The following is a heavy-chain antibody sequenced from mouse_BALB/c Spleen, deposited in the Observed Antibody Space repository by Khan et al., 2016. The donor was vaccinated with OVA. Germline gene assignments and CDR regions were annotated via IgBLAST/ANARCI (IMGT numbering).Heavy chain of an antibody. J-gene: IGHJ3*01. V-gene: IGHV1-76*01. CDR3: ARGSGYGNDFAY. Sequence: QVQLKESGGDLVRPGASVKLSCKTSGYIFTSYWIHWVKQRSGQGLEWIARIYPGTGSTYYNEKFKGKATLTADNSSSTAYMQLSSLKSEDSAVYLGARGSGYGNDFAYWGQGTLVTVSA. CDR1: GYIFTSYW. D-gene: IGHD2-2*01. CDR2: IYPGTGST.